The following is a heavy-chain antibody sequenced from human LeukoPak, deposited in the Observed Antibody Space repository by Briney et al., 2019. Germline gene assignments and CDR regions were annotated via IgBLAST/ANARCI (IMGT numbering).Heavy chain of an antibody. J-gene: IGHJ4*02. CDR1: GYTLTELS. CDR2: FDPEDGET. Sequence: ASVKVSCKVSGYTLTELSMHWVRQAPGKGLEWMGGFDPEDGETIYAQKFQGRVTMTEDTSTDTAYMELSSLRSEDTAVYYCATDTAMVKAPGYWGQGTLVTVSS. CDR3: ATDTAMVKAPGY. D-gene: IGHD5-18*01. V-gene: IGHV1-24*01.